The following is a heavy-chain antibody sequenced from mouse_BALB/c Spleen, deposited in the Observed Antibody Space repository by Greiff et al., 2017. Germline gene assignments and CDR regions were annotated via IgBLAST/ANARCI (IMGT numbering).Heavy chain of an antibody. CDR3: ARSGVSYRYGGFDY. D-gene: IGHD2-14*01. Sequence: EVQLVESGPSLVKPSQTLSLTCSVTGDSITSGYWNWIRKFPGNKLEYMGYISYSGSTYYNPSLKSRISITRDTSKNQYYLQLNSVTTEDTATYYCARSGVSYRYGGFDYWGQGTTLTVSS. CDR2: ISYSGST. CDR1: GDSITSGY. J-gene: IGHJ2*01. V-gene: IGHV3-8*02.